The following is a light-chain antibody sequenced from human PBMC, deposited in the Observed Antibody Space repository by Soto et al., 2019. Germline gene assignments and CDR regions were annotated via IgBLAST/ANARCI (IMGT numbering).Light chain of an antibody. J-gene: IGLJ1*01. Sequence: QSALTQPASVSGSPGQSITISCTGTSSDVGTYKYVSWYQQHPGKAPKLMIYEVSNRPSGVSNRFSGSKSGNTASLTISGLQAEDETEYYCFSYTSSGTYVFGTGTKLTVL. V-gene: IGLV2-14*01. CDR1: SSDVGTYKY. CDR2: EVS. CDR3: FSYTSSGTYV.